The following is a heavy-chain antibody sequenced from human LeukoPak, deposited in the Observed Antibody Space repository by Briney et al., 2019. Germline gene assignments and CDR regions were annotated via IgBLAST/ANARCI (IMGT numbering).Heavy chain of an antibody. CDR3: AKQGRRVTMVRGVITQYYFDY. CDR2: ISGSGGST. Sequence: HPGGSLRLSCAASGFTFSSYAMSWVRQAPGKGLEWVSGISGSGGSTYYADSVKGRFTISRDNSKNTVYLQMNSLRAEDTAVYYCAKQGRRVTMVRGVITQYYFDYWGQGTLVTVSS. D-gene: IGHD3-10*01. V-gene: IGHV3-23*01. J-gene: IGHJ4*02. CDR1: GFTFSSYA.